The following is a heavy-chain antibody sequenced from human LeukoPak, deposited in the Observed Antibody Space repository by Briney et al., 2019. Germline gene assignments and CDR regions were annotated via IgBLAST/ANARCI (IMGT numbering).Heavy chain of an antibody. CDR3: AQNSSSVVGLDY. Sequence: GGSLRLSCAASGFTFSSYVMHWVRQARGKGLEWMAAISHDGTNKYYADSVKGRFTISTDNSKSTLYLQMNSLRPEDTAVYYCAQNSSSVVGLDYWGQGTLVTVSS. CDR1: GFTFSSYV. V-gene: IGHV3-30*04. CDR2: ISHDGTNK. D-gene: IGHD6-6*01. J-gene: IGHJ4*02.